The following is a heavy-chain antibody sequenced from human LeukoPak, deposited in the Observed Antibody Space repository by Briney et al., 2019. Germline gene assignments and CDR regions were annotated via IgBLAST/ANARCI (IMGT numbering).Heavy chain of an antibody. CDR1: GYTFTSYD. J-gene: IGHJ3*02. Sequence: ASVKVSCKASGYTFTSYDINWVRQATGQGLEWMGWMNPNSGNTGYAQKFQGRVTMTTDTSTSTAYMELRSLRSDDTAVYYCAREGDHYYDSSGYSLRGAFDIWGQGTMVTVSS. V-gene: IGHV1-8*01. CDR3: AREGDHYYDSSGYSLRGAFDI. CDR2: MNPNSGNT. D-gene: IGHD3-22*01.